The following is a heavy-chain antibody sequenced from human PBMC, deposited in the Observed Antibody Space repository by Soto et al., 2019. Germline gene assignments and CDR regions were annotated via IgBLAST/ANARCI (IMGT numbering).Heavy chain of an antibody. CDR3: AKLVLRFLEWSSSPDC. Sequence: EVQLLESGGGLVQPGGSLRLSCAASGFTFSSYAISWVRQAPGQGLEWVSAISGSGGSTYYADSVKGRFTISRDNAKNTLYLQMNSLRAEDTAVYYCAKLVLRFLEWSSSPDCWGQGTLVTVSS. J-gene: IGHJ4*02. CDR1: GFTFSSYA. CDR2: ISGSGGST. V-gene: IGHV3-23*01. D-gene: IGHD3-3*01.